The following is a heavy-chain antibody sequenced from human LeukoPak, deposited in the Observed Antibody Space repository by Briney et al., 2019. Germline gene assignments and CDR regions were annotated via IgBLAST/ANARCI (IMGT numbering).Heavy chain of an antibody. CDR2: MYYTGST. CDR3: ARGGEYYYDSSGYYYYH. Sequence: SETLSHTCSVSGGSISSNYWSWIRQPPGKGLEWIGYMYYTGSTNYNPSLKSRVTISVDTSKKQFSLKLSSVTAADTAVYYCARGGEYYYDSSGYYYYHWGQGTLVTVSS. D-gene: IGHD3-22*01. V-gene: IGHV4-59*01. CDR1: GGSISSNY. J-gene: IGHJ5*02.